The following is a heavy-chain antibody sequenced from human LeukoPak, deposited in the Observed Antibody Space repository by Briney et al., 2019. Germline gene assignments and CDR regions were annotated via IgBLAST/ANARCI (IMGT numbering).Heavy chain of an antibody. CDR2: MKQDRSEK. V-gene: IGHV3-7*01. J-gene: IGHJ4*02. CDR1: GLPLSNYW. D-gene: IGHD1/OR15-1a*01. CDR3: AKSGTSYPDFDY. Sequence: GESLRLSCAVSGLPLSNYWMRWVRQAPGRGGGWVTNMKQDRSEKYYVDSGKGRFTISRDNTKNSLDLQMNSLRAEDTAVYYCAKSGTSYPDFDYWGQGTLVTVSS.